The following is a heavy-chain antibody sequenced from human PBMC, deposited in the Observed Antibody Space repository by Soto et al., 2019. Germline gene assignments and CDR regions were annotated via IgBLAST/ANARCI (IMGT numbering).Heavy chain of an antibody. CDR2: VSADGKNT. D-gene: IGHD2-15*01. V-gene: IGHV3-23*01. Sequence: GGSLRLSCVASGFTFNRYAMSWVRQAPGKGLEWVSAVSADGKNTYFADSVRGRFTISRDNSRNTLYLQMHSLRAEDTALYYCSKVHIIIVPNGSCDHWGQGALVTVSS. J-gene: IGHJ5*02. CDR3: SKVHIIIVPNGSCDH. CDR1: GFTFNRYA.